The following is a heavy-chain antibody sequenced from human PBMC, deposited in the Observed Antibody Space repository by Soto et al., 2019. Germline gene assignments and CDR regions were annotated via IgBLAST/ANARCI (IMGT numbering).Heavy chain of an antibody. J-gene: IGHJ5*02. CDR2: IYYSGST. D-gene: IGHD6-13*01. Sequence: SETLSLTCTVSGGSISSYYWSWIRQPPGKGLEWIGYIYYSGSTNYNPSLKSRVTISVDTSKNQFSLKLSSVTAADTAVYYCARHPRVSSSWFDPWGQGTLVTVS. V-gene: IGHV4-59*08. CDR1: GGSISSYY. CDR3: ARHPRVSSSWFDP.